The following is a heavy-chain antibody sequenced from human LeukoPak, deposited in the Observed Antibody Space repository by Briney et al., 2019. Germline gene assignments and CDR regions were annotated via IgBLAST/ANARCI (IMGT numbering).Heavy chain of an antibody. Sequence: KPGGSLRLSCAASGFTLSSYSMDWVRQAPGKGLEWVSSISSSSSYIYYADSVKGRFTISRDNAKNSLYLQMNSLRAEDTAVYYCARDHYDSNTFDPWGQGTLVTVSS. D-gene: IGHD3-22*01. J-gene: IGHJ5*02. CDR2: ISSSSSYI. CDR1: GFTLSSYS. V-gene: IGHV3-21*01. CDR3: ARDHYDSNTFDP.